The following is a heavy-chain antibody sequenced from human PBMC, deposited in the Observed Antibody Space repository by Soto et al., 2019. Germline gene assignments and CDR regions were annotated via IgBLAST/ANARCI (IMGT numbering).Heavy chain of an antibody. Sequence: VSGGSVSSGSYYWSWIRQPPGKGLEWIGYIYYSGSTNYNPSLKSRVTISVDTSKNQFSLKLSSVTAADTAVYYCARERSGWFRNWFDPWGQGTQVTVSS. CDR1: GGSVSSGSYY. CDR2: IYYSGST. V-gene: IGHV4-61*01. CDR3: ARERSGWFRNWFDP. J-gene: IGHJ5*02. D-gene: IGHD6-19*01.